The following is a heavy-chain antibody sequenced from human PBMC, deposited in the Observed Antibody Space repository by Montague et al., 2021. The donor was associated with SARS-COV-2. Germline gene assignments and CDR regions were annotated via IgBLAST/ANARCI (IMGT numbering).Heavy chain of an antibody. J-gene: IGHJ6*02. CDR2: IKPDESGK. D-gene: IGHD4-23*01. CDR3: AKNGGAHGLDV. V-gene: IGHV3-7*01. Sequence: SLRLSCAASGFTFSNIWMNWVRQAPGKGLEWVANIKPDESGKNYVDSVKGRFSISRDNAKNSLYLQMDNLRAEDTAIYYCAKNGGAHGLDVWGQGTSVSVSS. CDR1: GFTFSNIW.